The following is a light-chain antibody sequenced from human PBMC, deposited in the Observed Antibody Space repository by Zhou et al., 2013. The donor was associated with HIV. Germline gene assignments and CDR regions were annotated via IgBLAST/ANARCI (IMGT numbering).Light chain of an antibody. CDR2: GAS. CDR1: QSLNRN. Sequence: DIVMTQSPGTLSVSPGERATLSCRASQSLNRNLAWYQQKPGQAPRLLIYGASTRATGIPARFSGSGSGTDFTLTISRLEPEDFAVYYCQQYGSSPATFGQGTEVEIK. J-gene: IGKJ1*01. CDR3: QQYGSSPAT. V-gene: IGKV3-20*01.